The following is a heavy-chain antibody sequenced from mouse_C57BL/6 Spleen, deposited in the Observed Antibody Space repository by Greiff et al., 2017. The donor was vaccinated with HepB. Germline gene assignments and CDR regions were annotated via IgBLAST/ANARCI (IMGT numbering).Heavy chain of an antibody. Sequence: QVQLKQPGTELVKPGASVKLSCKASGYTFTSYWMHWVKQRPGQGLEWIGNINPSNGGTNYNEKFKSKATLTVDKSSSTAYMQLSSLTSEASAVYYCARRVYYYGSSGWYFDVWGTGTTVTVSS. V-gene: IGHV1-53*01. CDR2: INPSNGGT. CDR3: ARRVYYYGSSGWYFDV. CDR1: GYTFTSYW. D-gene: IGHD1-1*01. J-gene: IGHJ1*03.